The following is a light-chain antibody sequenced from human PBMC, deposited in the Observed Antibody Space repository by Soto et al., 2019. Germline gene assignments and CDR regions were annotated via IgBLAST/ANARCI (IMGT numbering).Light chain of an antibody. Sequence: DTQMTQSPSSLSASVGDRVTISCRASQSISNYLNWYQQKSGKAPTLLIHEATNLEAGVPSRFTGSRSRTEFTLTISSLQPEDIATYYCQQYHDLVFTFGQGTRLDIK. V-gene: IGKV1-33*01. CDR3: QQYHDLVFT. CDR2: EAT. J-gene: IGKJ5*01. CDR1: QSISNY.